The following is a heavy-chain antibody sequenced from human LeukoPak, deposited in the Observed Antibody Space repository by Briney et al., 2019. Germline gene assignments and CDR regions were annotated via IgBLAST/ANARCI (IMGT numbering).Heavy chain of an antibody. V-gene: IGHV3-74*01. J-gene: IGHJ5*02. CDR1: GFTFSSYW. CDR2: INTDGSGT. D-gene: IGHD3-16*01. Sequence: GGSLGLSCAASGFTFSSYWMHWVRQAPGKGLVWVSRINTDGSGTSYADSVKGRFTISRDNAKNTLYLQMDSLRAEDTAVYYCARGLGSPVPTWFDPWGQGTLVTVSS. CDR3: ARGLGSPVPTWFDP.